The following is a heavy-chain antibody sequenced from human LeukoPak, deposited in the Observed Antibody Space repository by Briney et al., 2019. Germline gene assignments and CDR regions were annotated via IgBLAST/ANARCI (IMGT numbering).Heavy chain of an antibody. D-gene: IGHD3-10*01. CDR1: GYTFTSYG. CDR3: AREYYYGSGSYRRYYYMDV. Sequence: ASVKVSCKASGYTFTSYGISWVRQAPGQGLEWMGWISAYNGNTNYAQKLQGRVTMTTDTSTSTAYMELRSLRSEDTAVYYCAREYYYGSGSYRRYYYMDVWGKGTTVTISS. V-gene: IGHV1-18*01. CDR2: ISAYNGNT. J-gene: IGHJ6*03.